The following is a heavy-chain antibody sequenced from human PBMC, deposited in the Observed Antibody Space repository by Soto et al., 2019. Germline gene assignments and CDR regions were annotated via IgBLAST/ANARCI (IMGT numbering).Heavy chain of an antibody. Sequence: SETLSLTCDVSGYSIRSYYYWGWIRQPPGEGLEWIGSIYHSGSTYYNPSLRSRVTISIDPSENQFSLKLTSVTDADTAVYYCARDLIYYGNYYYSLDVWGQGTTVT. CDR3: ARDLIYYGNYYYSLDV. D-gene: IGHD3-16*01. CDR2: IYHSGST. J-gene: IGHJ6*03. V-gene: IGHV4-38-2*02. CDR1: GYSIRSYYY.